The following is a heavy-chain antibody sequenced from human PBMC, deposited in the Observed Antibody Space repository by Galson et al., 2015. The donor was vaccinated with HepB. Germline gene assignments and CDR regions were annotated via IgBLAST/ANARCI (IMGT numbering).Heavy chain of an antibody. D-gene: IGHD6-6*01. Sequence: SVKVSCKASGYTFTSYAMHWVRQAPGQRLEWMGWINAGNGNTKYSQKFQGRVTITRDTSASTAYMELSSLRSEDTAVYYCASRGGIAARPFDYWGQGTLVTVSS. V-gene: IGHV1-3*01. J-gene: IGHJ4*02. CDR1: GYTFTSYA. CDR2: INAGNGNT. CDR3: ASRGGIAARPFDY.